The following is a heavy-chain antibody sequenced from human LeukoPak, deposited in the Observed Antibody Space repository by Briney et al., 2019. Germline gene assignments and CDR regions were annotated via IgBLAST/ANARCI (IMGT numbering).Heavy chain of an antibody. V-gene: IGHV1-18*01. Sequence: ASVKVSCKASGYTFTSYGISWVRQAPGQGLEWMGWISAYNGNTNYAQKLQGRVTMTTDTSTSTAYMELRNLRSDDTAVYYCARTALYYYYGMDVWGQGTTVTVSS. CDR1: GYTFTSYG. CDR2: ISAYNGNT. J-gene: IGHJ6*02. CDR3: ARTALYYYYGMDV. D-gene: IGHD2-2*01.